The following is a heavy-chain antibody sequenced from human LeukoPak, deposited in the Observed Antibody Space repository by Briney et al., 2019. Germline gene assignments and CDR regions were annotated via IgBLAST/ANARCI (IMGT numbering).Heavy chain of an antibody. CDR2: ISGSGGST. D-gene: IGHD3-10*01. CDR1: GFTFSSYA. Sequence: GGSLRLSCAASGFTFSSYAMSWVRQAPGKGLEWVSAISGSGGSTYYADSVKGRFTISRDNSKNTLHLQMNSLRAEDTAVYYCAKDSRLYGSGSYYADYWGQGTLVTVSS. V-gene: IGHV3-23*01. CDR3: AKDSRLYGSGSYYADY. J-gene: IGHJ4*02.